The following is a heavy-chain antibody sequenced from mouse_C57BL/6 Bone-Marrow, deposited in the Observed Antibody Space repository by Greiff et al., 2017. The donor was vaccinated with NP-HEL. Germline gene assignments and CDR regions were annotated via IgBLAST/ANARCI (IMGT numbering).Heavy chain of an antibody. D-gene: IGHD2-3*01. CDR3: ARDGYYDAWFAY. J-gene: IGHJ3*01. Sequence: QVQLQQSGAELVKPGASVKLSCKASGYTFTSYWMHWVKQRPGQGLEWIGMIHPNSGSTNYNEKFKSKATLTVDKSSSTAYMQLSSLTSEDSAVYYCARDGYYDAWFAYWGQGTLVTVSA. V-gene: IGHV1-64*01. CDR1: GYTFTSYW. CDR2: IHPNSGST.